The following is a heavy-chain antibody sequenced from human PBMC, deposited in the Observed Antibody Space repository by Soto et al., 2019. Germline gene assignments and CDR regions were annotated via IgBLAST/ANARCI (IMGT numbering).Heavy chain of an antibody. CDR1: GYTFTNYW. CDR2: IYPGDSDT. CDR3: AASIFYYGMDV. V-gene: IGHV5-51*01. J-gene: IGHJ6*02. Sequence: GESLKISCKGSGYTFTNYWLGWVRQMPGKGLEWMGIIYPGDSDTKYNPSFQGQVTISADKSITTPYLQWSSPQASDTAIYYCAASIFYYGMDVWGQGTTVTVSS.